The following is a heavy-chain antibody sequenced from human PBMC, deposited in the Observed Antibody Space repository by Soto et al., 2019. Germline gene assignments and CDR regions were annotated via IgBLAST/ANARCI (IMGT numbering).Heavy chain of an antibody. CDR1: GFTFSSYG. J-gene: IGHJ4*02. D-gene: IGHD6-19*01. V-gene: IGHV3-30*18. CDR3: AKVKMREHSSGWYYYFDY. Sequence: GGSLRLSCAASGFTFSSYGMHWVRQAPGKGLEWVAVISYDGSNKYYADSVKGRFTISRDNSKNTLYLQMNSLRAEDTAVYYCAKVKMREHSSGWYYYFDYWGQGTLVTVSS. CDR2: ISYDGSNK.